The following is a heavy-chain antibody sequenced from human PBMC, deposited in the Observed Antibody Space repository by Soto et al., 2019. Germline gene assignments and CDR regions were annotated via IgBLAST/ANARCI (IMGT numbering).Heavy chain of an antibody. CDR1: GGTFSSYT. V-gene: IGHV1-69*04. J-gene: IGHJ4*02. CDR2: IIPILGIA. Sequence: GASVKVSCKASGGTFSSYTISWVRQAPGQGLEWMGRIIPILGIANYAQKFQGRVTITADKSTSTAYMELSSLRSEDTAVYYCARDVLMVRGVSTIDYWGQGTLVTVSS. CDR3: ARDVLMVRGVSTIDY. D-gene: IGHD3-10*01.